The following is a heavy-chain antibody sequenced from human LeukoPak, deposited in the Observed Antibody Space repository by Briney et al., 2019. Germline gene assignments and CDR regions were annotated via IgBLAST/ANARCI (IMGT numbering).Heavy chain of an antibody. V-gene: IGHV4-34*01. CDR3: ARVSLILLYTAMVNYFDY. J-gene: IGHJ4*02. D-gene: IGHD5-18*01. Sequence: PSETLSLTCAVYGGSFSGYYWSWIRQPPGKGLEWIGEINHSGSTNYNPSLKSRVTISVDTSKNRFSLKLSSVTAADTAVYYCARVSLILLYTAMVNYFDYWGQGTLVTVSS. CDR2: INHSGST. CDR1: GGSFSGYY.